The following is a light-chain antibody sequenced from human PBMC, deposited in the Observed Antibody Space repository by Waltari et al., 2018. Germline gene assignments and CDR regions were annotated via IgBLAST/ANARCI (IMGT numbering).Light chain of an antibody. CDR3: QKYNRWPPLT. V-gene: IGKV3-15*01. CDR2: GAS. Sequence: EVLMTQSPATLSVSPGERVTLSCTASQSIHDNLAWYQQKPGQAPRLLIYGASTRATAVPARFRGSGSGTEFTLTISSLQSEDFGVYYCQKYNRWPPLTFGGGTKVDIK. CDR1: QSIHDN. J-gene: IGKJ4*01.